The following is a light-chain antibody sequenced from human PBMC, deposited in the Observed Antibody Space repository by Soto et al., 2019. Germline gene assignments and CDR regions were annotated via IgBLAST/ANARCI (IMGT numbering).Light chain of an antibody. V-gene: IGKV4-1*01. CDR2: WAS. CDR1: QSVLYSSNNKNY. J-gene: IGKJ1*01. CDR3: QQYYSTPRT. Sequence: DIVMTQSPDSPALSLGERATINCKSSQSVLYSSNNKNYLAWYQQKPGQPPKLLIYWASTRESGVPDRFSGSGSGTDFTLTISSLQADDVAVYYCQQYYSTPRTFGQGTKVEIK.